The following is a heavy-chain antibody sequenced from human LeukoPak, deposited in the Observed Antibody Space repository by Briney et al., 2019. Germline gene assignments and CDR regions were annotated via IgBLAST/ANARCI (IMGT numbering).Heavy chain of an antibody. CDR3: AREDSGWYQDAFDI. Sequence: GGSLRLSCAVSGFTFSSYGMHWVRQAPGKGLEWVAVISYDGSNKYYADSVKGRFTISRDNSKNTLYLQMNSLRAEDTAVYYCAREDSGWYQDAFDIWGQGTMVTVSS. V-gene: IGHV3-30*03. CDR2: ISYDGSNK. D-gene: IGHD6-19*01. CDR1: GFTFSSYG. J-gene: IGHJ3*02.